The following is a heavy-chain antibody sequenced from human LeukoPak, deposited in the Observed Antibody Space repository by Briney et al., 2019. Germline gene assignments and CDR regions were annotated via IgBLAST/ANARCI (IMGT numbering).Heavy chain of an antibody. Sequence: ASVKVSCKASGYTFTSYYMHWVRQAPGQGLEWMGIINTSGGSTSNTQKFQGRVTMTRDTSTSTVYMELSSLRSEDTAVYYCARDQSILWFGELLFYYGMDVWGQGTTVTVSS. D-gene: IGHD3-10*01. CDR1: GYTFTSYY. J-gene: IGHJ6*02. CDR3: ARDQSILWFGELLFYYGMDV. V-gene: IGHV1-46*01. CDR2: INTSGGST.